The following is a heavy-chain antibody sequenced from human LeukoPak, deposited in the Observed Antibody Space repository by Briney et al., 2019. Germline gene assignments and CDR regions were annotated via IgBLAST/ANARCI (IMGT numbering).Heavy chain of an antibody. CDR1: GYTFTGYH. CDR2: INPNSGGT. J-gene: IGHJ4*02. Sequence: ASVKVSCKASGYTFTGYHMHWVRQAPGQGLEWMGWINPNSGGTNYAQKFQGRVTMTSDTSISTAYMELSRLRSDDTAVYYCARVGVFGVVIYYFDLWGQGTLVTVSS. D-gene: IGHD3-3*01. CDR3: ARVGVFGVVIYYFDL. V-gene: IGHV1-2*02.